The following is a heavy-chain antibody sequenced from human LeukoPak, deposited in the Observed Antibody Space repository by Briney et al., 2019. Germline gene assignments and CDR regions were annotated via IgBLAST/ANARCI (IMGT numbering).Heavy chain of an antibody. CDR3: AKDGSSVYSCQRAHYYMDV. CDR2: ISWDGGST. J-gene: IGHJ6*03. D-gene: IGHD5-18*01. V-gene: IGHV3-43D*03. Sequence: PGGSLRLSSAASGFTFDDYAIHWVRPAPGKGLEWVSLISWDGGSTYYADSVKGRFTISRDNSKNSLYLQMNSLRAEDTAFYYCAKDGSSVYSCQRAHYYMDVWGKGTTVTVSS. CDR1: GFTFDDYA.